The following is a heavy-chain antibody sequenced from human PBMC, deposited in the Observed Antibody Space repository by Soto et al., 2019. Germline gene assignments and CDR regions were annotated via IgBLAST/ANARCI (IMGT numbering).Heavy chain of an antibody. Sequence: VGSLRLSCAASGFTFSSYEMNWVRQAPGKGLEWVSYISTSGSTIYYADSVKGRFTISRDNAKNSLYLQMYTLRAEDTAVYYCVRGETWLQLSYYFDYWGQGTLVTVSS. D-gene: IGHD5-12*01. CDR3: VRGETWLQLSYYFDY. J-gene: IGHJ4*02. V-gene: IGHV3-48*03. CDR1: GFTFSSYE. CDR2: ISTSGSTI.